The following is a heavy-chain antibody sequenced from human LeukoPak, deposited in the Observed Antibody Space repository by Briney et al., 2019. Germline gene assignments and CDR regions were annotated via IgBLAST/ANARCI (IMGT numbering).Heavy chain of an antibody. CDR1: GYTFTSYD. CDR3: ARWVAVAGTDVDY. J-gene: IGHJ4*02. V-gene: IGHV1-8*01. Sequence: GASVKVSCKASGYTFTSYDINWVRQATGQGLEWMGWMNPNSGNTGYAQKSQGRVTMTRNTSISTAYMELSSLRSEDTAVYYCARWVAVAGTDVDYWGQGTLVTVSS. CDR2: MNPNSGNT. D-gene: IGHD6-19*01.